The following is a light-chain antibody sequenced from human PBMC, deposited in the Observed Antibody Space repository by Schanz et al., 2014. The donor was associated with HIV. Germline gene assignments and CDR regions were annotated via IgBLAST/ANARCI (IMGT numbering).Light chain of an antibody. J-gene: IGKJ2*01. V-gene: IGKV3-20*01. CDR2: DAS. CDR1: QSVGSN. Sequence: EIVLTQSPGTLSLSPGEGVTLSCRASQSVGSNLAWYQHKPAQAPRLLIYDASTRATGLPARFSGSGSGTDFTLTISRLEPEDFAVYYCQQYAALPQTFGQGTKLEI. CDR3: QQYAALPQT.